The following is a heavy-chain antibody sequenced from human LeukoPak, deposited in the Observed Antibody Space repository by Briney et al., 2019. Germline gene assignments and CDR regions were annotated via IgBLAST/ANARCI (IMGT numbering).Heavy chain of an antibody. D-gene: IGHD3-3*01. CDR1: GGSFSGYY. Sequence: KPSETLSLTCAVYGGSFSGYYWSWIRQPPGKGLEWIGEINHSGSTNYNPSLKSRVTISVDTSKNQFSLKLSSVAAADTAVYYCARDHYDFWSGYYGWFDPWGQGTLVTVSS. V-gene: IGHV4-34*01. CDR3: ARDHYDFWSGYYGWFDP. CDR2: INHSGST. J-gene: IGHJ5*02.